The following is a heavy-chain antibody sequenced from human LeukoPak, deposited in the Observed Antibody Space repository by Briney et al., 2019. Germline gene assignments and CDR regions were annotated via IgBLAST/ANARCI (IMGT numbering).Heavy chain of an antibody. Sequence: GGSLRLSCVASGLTFTNYGMSWVRQAPGKGLEWVSGINAGGGSAYADSVKGRFTISRDNSKNMVYVQMRSLRAEDTAIYYCAKVLHGDQYVFDYWGQGTLVAVSS. CDR3: AKVLHGDQYVFDY. V-gene: IGHV3-23*01. D-gene: IGHD4-17*01. CDR2: INAGGGSA. CDR1: GLTFTNYG. J-gene: IGHJ4*02.